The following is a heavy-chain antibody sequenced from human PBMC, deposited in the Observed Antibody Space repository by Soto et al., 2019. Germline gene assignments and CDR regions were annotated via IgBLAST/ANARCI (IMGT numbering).Heavy chain of an antibody. CDR1: GGSITDYC. V-gene: IGHV4-4*07. Sequence: SETLSLTCTVSGGSITDYCWVWIRQPAGKGLEWIGRIFSSGRTNYNPSLKGRITMSLETSKNQFSLKLNSATATDTAVYFCARDQGVVVTADNWFDPWGQGFLVTVYS. D-gene: IGHD2-21*02. J-gene: IGHJ5*02. CDR3: ARDQGVVVTADNWFDP. CDR2: IFSSGRT.